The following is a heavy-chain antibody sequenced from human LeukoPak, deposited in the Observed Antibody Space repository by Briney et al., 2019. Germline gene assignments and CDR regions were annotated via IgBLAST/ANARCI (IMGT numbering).Heavy chain of an antibody. J-gene: IGHJ4*02. D-gene: IGHD1-7*01. Sequence: SETLSLTCTVSGGSISSYYWSWIRQPPGAGLEWIGYIYYSGSTNYNPSLKSRVTISVDTSKNQFSLKVSSVTAADTAVYYCARDPTGTTTLDYWGQGTLVTVSS. CDR1: GGSISSYY. CDR3: ARDPTGTTTLDY. V-gene: IGHV4-59*01. CDR2: IYYSGST.